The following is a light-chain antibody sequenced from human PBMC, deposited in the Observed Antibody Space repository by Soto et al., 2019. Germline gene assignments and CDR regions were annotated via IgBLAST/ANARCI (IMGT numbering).Light chain of an antibody. CDR3: QQYYNIPWT. CDR2: WAS. Sequence: DIVMTHTPDSLAVSLGERATINCRASQSVLYNSNNDSYLTWYQQKPGQSPKVLIYWASTRDSGVPDRFSGSGSGTDFTLTISSLQAEDVAVYYCQQYYNIPWTFGQGTKVDIK. V-gene: IGKV4-1*01. CDR1: QSVLYNSNNDSY. J-gene: IGKJ1*01.